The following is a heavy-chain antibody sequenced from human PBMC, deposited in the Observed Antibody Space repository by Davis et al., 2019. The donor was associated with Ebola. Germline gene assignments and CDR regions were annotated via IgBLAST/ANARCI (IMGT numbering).Heavy chain of an antibody. CDR1: GFTFTSSA. CDR2: IVVGSGNT. J-gene: IGHJ5*02. Sequence: SVKVSCRASGFTFTSSAVQWVRQAPGQRLEWIGWIVVGSGNTNYAQKFQERVTITRDMSTRTAFMELSSLGSEDTAVYYCAAVVIAARKYNWFDPWGQGTLVTVSS. D-gene: IGHD6-6*01. V-gene: IGHV1-58*01. CDR3: AAVVIAARKYNWFDP.